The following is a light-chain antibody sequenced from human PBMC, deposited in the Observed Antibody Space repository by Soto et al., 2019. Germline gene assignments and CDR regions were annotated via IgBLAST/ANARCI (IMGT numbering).Light chain of an antibody. V-gene: IGLV2-14*01. Sequence: QSALTQPASVSGSPGQSITISCTGTSSDIGGSYNFVSWYQQHPGKAPKLMIYGVGDRPSGVSNRFSGSKSGNTASLTISGLQADDEADYYCSSYTTSSVLEVFGGGTKLTVL. CDR1: SSDIGGSYNF. J-gene: IGLJ2*01. CDR2: GVG. CDR3: SSYTTSSVLEV.